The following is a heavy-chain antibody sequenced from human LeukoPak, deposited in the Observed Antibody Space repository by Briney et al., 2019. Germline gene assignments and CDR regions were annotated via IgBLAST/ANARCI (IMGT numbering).Heavy chain of an antibody. CDR2: ISSSGSPK. J-gene: IGHJ4*02. D-gene: IGHD7-27*01. CDR1: GFTFSYFE. Sequence: GGSLRLSCAASGFTFSYFEMNWVRQAPGKGLELVSYISSSGSPKYYADSVKGRFTISRDNAKNSVYLQMNSLRAEDTAVYYCAREILTGDGDYWGQGTLVTVSS. CDR3: AREILTGDGDY. V-gene: IGHV3-48*03.